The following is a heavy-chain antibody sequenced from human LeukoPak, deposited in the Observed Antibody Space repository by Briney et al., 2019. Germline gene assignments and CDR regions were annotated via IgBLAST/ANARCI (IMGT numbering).Heavy chain of an antibody. Sequence: SETLSLTCTVSGYSISSGYYWGWIRQPPGKGLEWIASIYHSGSTYYNPSLKSRVTISVDTSKNQFSLKLSSVTAADTAVYYCAGLKVLDAFDIWGQGTMVTVSS. J-gene: IGHJ3*02. CDR2: IYHSGST. CDR1: GYSISSGYY. CDR3: AGLKVLDAFDI. V-gene: IGHV4-38-2*02.